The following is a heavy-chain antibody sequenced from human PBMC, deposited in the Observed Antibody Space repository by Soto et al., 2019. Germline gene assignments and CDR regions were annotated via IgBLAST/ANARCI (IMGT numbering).Heavy chain of an antibody. V-gene: IGHV4-59*01. CDR2: IYYSGST. J-gene: IGHJ4*02. CDR1: GGSISNSYS. D-gene: IGHD6-19*01. Sequence: PSETLSLTCTVSGGSISNSYSWGWIRQPPGKGLEWIGYIYYSGSTNYNPSLKSRVTISVDTSKNQFSLKLSSVTAADTAVYYCASTAHSSGWYSGGFDYWGQGTLVTVSS. CDR3: ASTAHSSGWYSGGFDY.